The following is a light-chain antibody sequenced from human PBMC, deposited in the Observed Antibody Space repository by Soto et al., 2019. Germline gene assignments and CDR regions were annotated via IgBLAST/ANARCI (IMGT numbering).Light chain of an antibody. CDR3: QQYSSYSPLT. Sequence: DIQMTQSPSSVSASVGDRVTITCRASQSISSWLAWYQQKPGKAPKLLLYDAYSLESGTPSRFSGRRSGTEFTLTIASVQPEDFATYYCQQYSSYSPLTFGGGTKVDIK. V-gene: IGKV1-5*01. CDR1: QSISSW. J-gene: IGKJ4*01. CDR2: DAY.